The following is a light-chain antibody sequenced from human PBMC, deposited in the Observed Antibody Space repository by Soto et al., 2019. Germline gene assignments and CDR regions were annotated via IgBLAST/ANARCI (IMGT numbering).Light chain of an antibody. CDR3: QQYTNWPRT. V-gene: IGKV3-15*01. J-gene: IGKJ1*01. CDR1: QSVSSN. CDR2: GAS. Sequence: EIVMTQSPGTLSVSPGERATLSCRASQSVSSNLAWYQQKPGQAPRLLIYGASTRASGVPARFSGSGSGTEFTLTIGSLQSEDFAVYYCQQYTNWPRTFGQGTKVDIK.